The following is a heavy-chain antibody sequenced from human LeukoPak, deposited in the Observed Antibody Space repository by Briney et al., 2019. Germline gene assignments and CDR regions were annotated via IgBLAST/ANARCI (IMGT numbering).Heavy chain of an antibody. CDR2: ISSSSSYI. Sequence: GGSLRLSCAASGFTFSSYSMNWVRQAPGKGLEWVSSISSSSSYIYYADSVKGRFTISRDNAKNSLYLQMNSLRAEDTAVYSCARTPGYSSGWYSFDYWGQGTLVTVSS. CDR3: ARTPGYSSGWYSFDY. V-gene: IGHV3-21*01. J-gene: IGHJ4*02. D-gene: IGHD6-19*01. CDR1: GFTFSSYS.